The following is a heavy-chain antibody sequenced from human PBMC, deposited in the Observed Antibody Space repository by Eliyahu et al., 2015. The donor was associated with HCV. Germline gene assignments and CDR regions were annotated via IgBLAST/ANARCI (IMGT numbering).Heavy chain of an antibody. Sequence: QVQLQQWGAGLLKPSETLSLTCAVYGGSFSGYYWSWIRQPPGKGLEWIGEINHSGSTNYNPSLKSRVTISVDTSKNQFSLKLSSVTAADTAVYYCARDLTGTTDWFDPWGQGTLVTVSS. D-gene: IGHD1-20*01. CDR3: ARDLTGTTDWFDP. V-gene: IGHV4-34*01. CDR1: GGSFSGYY. CDR2: INHSGST. J-gene: IGHJ5*02.